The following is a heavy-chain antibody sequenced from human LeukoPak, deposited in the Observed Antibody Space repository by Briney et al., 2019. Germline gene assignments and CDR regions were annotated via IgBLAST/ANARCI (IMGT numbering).Heavy chain of an antibody. V-gene: IGHV3-21*01. J-gene: IGHJ4*02. CDR2: ISSSSSYI. CDR1: GFTLSSYS. CDR3: ARDVNNYFDY. Sequence: GGSLRLSCAASGFTLSSYSMNWVRQAPGKGLEWVSSISSSSSYIYYADSVKGRFTISRDNSKNTLYVQMNSLRTEDTAFYYCARDVNNYFDYWGLGTLVTVSS.